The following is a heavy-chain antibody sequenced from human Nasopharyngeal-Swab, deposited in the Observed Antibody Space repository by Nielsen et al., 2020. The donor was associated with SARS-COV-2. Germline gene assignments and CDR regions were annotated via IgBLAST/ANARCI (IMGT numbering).Heavy chain of an antibody. CDR1: GYTFTSYA. Sequence: ASVKVSCKASGYTFTSYAMHWVRQAPGQRVEWMGWINAGNGNTKYSQKFQGRVTITRDTSASTAYMELSSLRSEDTAVYYCARLEVVTTAFDIWGQGTMVTVSS. V-gene: IGHV1-3*01. D-gene: IGHD4-23*01. CDR2: INAGNGNT. J-gene: IGHJ3*02. CDR3: ARLEVVTTAFDI.